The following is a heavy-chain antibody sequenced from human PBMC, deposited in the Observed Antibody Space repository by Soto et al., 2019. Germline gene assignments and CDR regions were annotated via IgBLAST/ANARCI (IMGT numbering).Heavy chain of an antibody. J-gene: IGHJ6*02. CDR2: IIPIFGTA. CDR3: ARDYRRGYSHYGMDV. D-gene: IGHD5-18*01. Sequence: ASVKVSCKASGGTFSSYAISWVRQAPGQGLEWMGGIIPIFGTANYAQKFQGRVTITADESTSTAYMELSSLRSEDTAVYYCARDYRRGYSHYGMDVWGQGTTVTVSS. V-gene: IGHV1-69*13. CDR1: GGTFSSYA.